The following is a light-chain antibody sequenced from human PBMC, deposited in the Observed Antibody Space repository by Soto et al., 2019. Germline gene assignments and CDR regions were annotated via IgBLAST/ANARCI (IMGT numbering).Light chain of an antibody. J-gene: IGLJ1*01. CDR3: QSYDSSLGGFYV. Sequence: QSVLTQPPSVSGAPGQRVTIACTGSNSNIGAGYDVHWYQQLPGTAPKLLIYANNNRPSGVPDRFSGYRSGTSASLAITGLHAEDEADYYCQSYDSSLGGFYVFGTGTKLTVL. CDR2: ANN. CDR1: NSNIGAGYD. V-gene: IGLV1-40*01.